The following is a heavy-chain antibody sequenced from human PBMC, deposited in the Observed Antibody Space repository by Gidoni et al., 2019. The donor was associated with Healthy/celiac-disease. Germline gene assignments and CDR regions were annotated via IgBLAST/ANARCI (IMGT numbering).Heavy chain of an antibody. CDR3: ARISGGSSAVAFFDY. CDR2: IIGRGGST. Sequence: EVQLLESGGGLVQPGGSLRLSCAASGFTFSSYAMSWVRQAPGKGLEWVSAIIGRGGSTYYADSVKGRFTISRDNSKNTLYLQMNSLRAEDTAVYYCARISGGSSAVAFFDYWGQGTLVTVSS. V-gene: IGHV3-23*01. CDR1: GFTFSSYA. D-gene: IGHD2-15*01. J-gene: IGHJ4*02.